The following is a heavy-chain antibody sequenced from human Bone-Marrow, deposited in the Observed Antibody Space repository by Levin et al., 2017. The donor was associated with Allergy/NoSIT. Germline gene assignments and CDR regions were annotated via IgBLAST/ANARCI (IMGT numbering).Heavy chain of an antibody. CDR2: TYFRSKWYT. J-gene: IGHJ6*03. Sequence: SQTLSLTCAISGDRVSANSAAWNWIRQSPSRGLEWLGRTYFRSKWYTDYAKSVKSRISINPETSKNQFSLQLNSVTPDDTAVYFCAREVYNSYSHYYYMDVWDIGTTVTVSS. V-gene: IGHV6-1*01. D-gene: IGHD2-21*01. CDR1: GDRVSANSAA. CDR3: AREVYNSYSHYYYMDV.